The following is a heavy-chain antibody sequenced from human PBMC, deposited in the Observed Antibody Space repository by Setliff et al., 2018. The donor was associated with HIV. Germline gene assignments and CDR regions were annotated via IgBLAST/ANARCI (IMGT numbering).Heavy chain of an antibody. V-gene: IGHV4-4*09. CDR1: GGSISSYY. CDR2: IYSSGST. D-gene: IGHD3-10*01. Sequence: LETLSLTCTVSGGSISSYYWSWIRQPPGKGLEWLGHIYSSGSTNYNPSLKSRVTISVDTSKNQFSLKLYSVTAADTAVYYCARTYFGSGIYYWGQGTLGTVS. CDR3: ARTYFGSGIYY. J-gene: IGHJ4*02.